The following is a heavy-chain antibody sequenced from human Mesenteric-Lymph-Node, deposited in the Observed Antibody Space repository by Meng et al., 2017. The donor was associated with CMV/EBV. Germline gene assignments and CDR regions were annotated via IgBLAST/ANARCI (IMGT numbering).Heavy chain of an antibody. Sequence: SISSGDYCWSWIRQPPGKGLGWIGYIYYSGSNYYNPSLKSRVTISVDTSKNQFSLKLSSVTAADTAVYYCARDYYDFWSGYSFVDYWGQGTLVTVSS. V-gene: IGHV4-30-4*08. CDR2: IYYSGSN. D-gene: IGHD3-3*01. J-gene: IGHJ4*02. CDR3: ARDYYDFWSGYSFVDY. CDR1: SISSGDYC.